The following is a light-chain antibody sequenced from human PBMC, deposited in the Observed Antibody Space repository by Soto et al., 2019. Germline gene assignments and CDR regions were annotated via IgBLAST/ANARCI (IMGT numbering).Light chain of an antibody. CDR1: QSISGW. V-gene: IGKV1-5*01. CDR2: DAS. CDR3: KQYNTYST. J-gene: IGKJ2*01. Sequence: IQMTQSPSTLSAALGDRVPITCRASQSISGWLAWYQQKPGKAPKVLIFDASSLETGVQSRFSGSGSGTEFTLTIRSLQPDDFATYYCKQYNTYSTFGQGTKVDIK.